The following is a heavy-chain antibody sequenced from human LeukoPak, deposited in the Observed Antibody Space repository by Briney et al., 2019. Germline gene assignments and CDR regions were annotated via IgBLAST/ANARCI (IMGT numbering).Heavy chain of an antibody. V-gene: IGHV3-30*04. CDR2: IRYDGSNK. CDR1: GFTFSSYA. CDR3: AKPEYSSSWAKDY. J-gene: IGHJ4*02. Sequence: GRSLRLSCAASGFTFSSYAMHWVRQAPGKGLKWVAFIRYDGSNKYYADSVKGRFTISRDNSKNTLYLQMNSLRAEDTAVYYCAKPEYSSSWAKDYWGQGTLVTVSS. D-gene: IGHD6-6*01.